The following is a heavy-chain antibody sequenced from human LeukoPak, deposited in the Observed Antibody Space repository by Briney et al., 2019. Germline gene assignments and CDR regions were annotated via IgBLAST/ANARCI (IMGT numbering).Heavy chain of an antibody. CDR1: GGSISSYY. J-gene: IGHJ3*02. Sequence: PSETLSLTCTVSGGSISSYYWSWIRQPPGKGLEWIGRIYTSGSTNYNPSLKSRVTMSVDTSKNQFSLKLSSVTAADTAVYYCARDQTYYDSSGYSLYALDIWGQGTMVTVSS. CDR2: IYTSGST. D-gene: IGHD3-22*01. V-gene: IGHV4-4*07. CDR3: ARDQTYYDSSGYSLYALDI.